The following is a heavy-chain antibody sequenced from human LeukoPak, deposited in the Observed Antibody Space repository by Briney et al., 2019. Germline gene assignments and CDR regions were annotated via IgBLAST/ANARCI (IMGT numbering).Heavy chain of an antibody. D-gene: IGHD3-22*01. J-gene: IGHJ4*02. CDR3: ARGEGLDYYDSSGYYNVYYFDY. CDR1: GGSISSYY. V-gene: IGHV4-34*01. CDR2: INHSGST. Sequence: MASETLSLTCTVSGGSISSYYWSWIRQPPGKGLEWIGEINHSGSTNYNPSLKSRVTIPVDTSKNQFSLKLSSVTAADTAVYYCARGEGLDYYDSSGYYNVYYFDYWGQGTLVTVSS.